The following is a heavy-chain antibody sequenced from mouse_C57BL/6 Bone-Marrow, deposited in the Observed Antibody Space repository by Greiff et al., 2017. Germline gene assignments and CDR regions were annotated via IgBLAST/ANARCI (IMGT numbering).Heavy chain of an antibody. CDR3: ARRPSIYYYGSSPWFAY. V-gene: IGHV1-81*01. CDR1: GYTFTSYG. Sequence: VQLKQSGAELARPGASVKLSCKASGYTFTSYGISWVKQRTGQGLEWIGEIYPRSGNTYYNEKFKGKATLTADKSSSTAYMELRSLTSEDSAVYFCARRPSIYYYGSSPWFAYWGQGTLVTVSA. CDR2: IYPRSGNT. D-gene: IGHD1-1*01. J-gene: IGHJ3*01.